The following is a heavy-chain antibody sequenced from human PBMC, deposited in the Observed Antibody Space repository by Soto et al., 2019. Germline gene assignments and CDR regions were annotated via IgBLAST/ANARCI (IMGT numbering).Heavy chain of an antibody. Sequence: GSSVKVSCKASGGTFSSYAISWVRQAPGQGLEWMGGIIPIFGTANYAQKFQGRVTITADESTSTAYMELSSLRSEDTAVYYCAWRGMNAGPYSSSWYGYFDYWGQGTLVTVSS. D-gene: IGHD6-13*01. CDR3: AWRGMNAGPYSSSWYGYFDY. CDR1: GGTFSSYA. J-gene: IGHJ4*02. CDR2: IIPIFGTA. V-gene: IGHV1-69*13.